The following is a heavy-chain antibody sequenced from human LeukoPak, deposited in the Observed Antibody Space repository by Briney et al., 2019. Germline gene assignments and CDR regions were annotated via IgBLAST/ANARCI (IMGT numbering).Heavy chain of an antibody. CDR1: GGSVSSGSYY. J-gene: IGHJ5*02. V-gene: IGHV4-61*01. Sequence: SETLSLTCTVSGGSVSSGSYYWSWIRQPPGKGLEWIGYIYDSGSTNYNPSLKSRVTISVDTSKNQFSLKLSSVTAADTAVYYCARDTYDILTGYYTGQHPWGQGTLVTVSS. D-gene: IGHD3-9*01. CDR3: ARDTYDILTGYYTGQHP. CDR2: IYDSGST.